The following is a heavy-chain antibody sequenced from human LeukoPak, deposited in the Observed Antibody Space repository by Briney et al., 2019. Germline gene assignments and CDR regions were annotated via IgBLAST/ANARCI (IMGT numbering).Heavy chain of an antibody. CDR1: GFTFSSYS. CDR3: ARIGYYDFVYYYMDV. CDR2: ISSSSSYI. D-gene: IGHD3-3*01. Sequence: GGSLRLSCAASGFTFSSYSMNWVRQAPGKGLEWVSSISSSSSYIYYADSVKGRFTISRDNAKNSLYLQMNSLRAEDAALYYCARIGYYDFVYYYMDVWGKGTTVTVSS. V-gene: IGHV3-21*04. J-gene: IGHJ6*03.